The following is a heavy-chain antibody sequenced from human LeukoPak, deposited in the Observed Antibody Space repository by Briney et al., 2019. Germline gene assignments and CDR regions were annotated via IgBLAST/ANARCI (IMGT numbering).Heavy chain of an antibody. J-gene: IGHJ3*02. D-gene: IGHD3-22*01. CDR3: ASRDYYDSSGYNDAFDI. CDR2: IKQDGSEK. Sequence: PGGSLRLSCAASGFTFSSYWMSWVRQAPGKGLEWVANIKQDGSEKYYVDSVKGRFNISRDNAKNSLYLQMNSLRAEDTAVYYCASRDYYDSSGYNDAFDIWGQGTMVTVSS. V-gene: IGHV3-7*03. CDR1: GFTFSSYW.